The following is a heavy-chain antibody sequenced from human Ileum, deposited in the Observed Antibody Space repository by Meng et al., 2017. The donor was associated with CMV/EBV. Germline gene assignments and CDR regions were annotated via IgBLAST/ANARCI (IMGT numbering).Heavy chain of an antibody. CDR2: LNWNGGST. CDR1: GFIFEDYS. V-gene: IGHV3-20*04. J-gene: IGHJ4*02. CDR3: ARDTRRPAYYFDF. Sequence: CAYSGFIFEDYSMTWVRQVPGKGLEWVAGLNWNGGSTDYADSVKGRFTISRDNAQSSLYLQMNSLRAEDTALYYCARDTRRPAYYFDFWGQGTLVTVSS. D-gene: IGHD3-16*01.